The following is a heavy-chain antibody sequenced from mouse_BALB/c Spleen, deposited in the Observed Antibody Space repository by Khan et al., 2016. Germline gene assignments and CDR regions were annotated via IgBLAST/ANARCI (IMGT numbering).Heavy chain of an antibody. D-gene: IGHD1-2*01. V-gene: IGHV1-62-2*01. CDR1: GYTFTEFS. J-gene: IGHJ3*01. CDR3: ARHEFTTAPFAY. Sequence: VQLQESGAELVKPGASVRLSCKASGYTFTEFSIHWIKQRSGQGLEWIGWFYPGSGSIKYNEKFKDKATVTADTSSNTVYLELSRLTSEDSAVYFCARHEFTTAPFAYWGQGTLVTVSA. CDR2: FYPGSGSI.